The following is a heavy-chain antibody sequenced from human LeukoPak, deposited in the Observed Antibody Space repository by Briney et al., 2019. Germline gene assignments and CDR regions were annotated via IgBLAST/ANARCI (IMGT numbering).Heavy chain of an antibody. CDR2: ISSSSSYI. V-gene: IGHV3-21*01. CDR1: GFTFSSYS. J-gene: IGHJ6*03. CDR3: ARDPGGDCSGGSSSIYYYYYYMDV. D-gene: IGHD2-15*01. Sequence: PGGSLRLXCAASGFTFSSYSMNWDRQAPGKGLEWVSSISSSSSYIYYADSVKGRFTISRDNAKNSLYLQMNSLRAEDTAVYYCARDPGGDCSGGSSSIYYYYYYMDVWGKGTTVTVSS.